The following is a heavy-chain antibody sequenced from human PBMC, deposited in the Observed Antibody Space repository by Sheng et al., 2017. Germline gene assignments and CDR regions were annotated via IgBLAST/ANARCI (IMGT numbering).Heavy chain of an antibody. CDR2: IIPIFGTA. CDR1: GGTFSSYA. Sequence: QVQLVQSGAEVKKPGSSVKVSCKASGGTFSSYAISWVRQAPGQGLEWMGGIIPIFGTANYAQKFQGRVTITADESTSTAYMELSSLRSEDTAVYYCARDGGDYGGNSATYYFDYWGQGTLVTVSS. D-gene: IGHD2-21*02. V-gene: IGHV1-69*13. CDR3: ARDGGDYGGNSATYYFDY. J-gene: IGHJ4*02.